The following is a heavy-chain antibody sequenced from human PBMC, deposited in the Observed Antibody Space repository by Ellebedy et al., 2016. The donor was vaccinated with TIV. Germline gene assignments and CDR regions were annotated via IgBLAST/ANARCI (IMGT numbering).Heavy chain of an antibody. V-gene: IGHV1-69*06. Sequence: SVKVSXKASGGTFSSYAISWVRQAPGQGLEWMGGIIPIFGTANYAQKFQGRVTITADKSTSTAYMELSSLRSEDTAVYYCARPEGDFWSGYSNYYFDYWGQGTLVTVSS. CDR1: GGTFSSYA. CDR3: ARPEGDFWSGYSNYYFDY. D-gene: IGHD3-3*01. CDR2: IIPIFGTA. J-gene: IGHJ4*02.